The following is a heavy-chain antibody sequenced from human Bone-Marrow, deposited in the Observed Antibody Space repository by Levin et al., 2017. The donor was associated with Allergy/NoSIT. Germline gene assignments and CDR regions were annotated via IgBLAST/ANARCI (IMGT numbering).Heavy chain of an antibody. J-gene: IGHJ6*02. V-gene: IGHV3-33*01. CDR2: IWFDGSKK. CDR1: GFSISTYG. Sequence: GESLKISCLASGFSISTYGMHWVRQAPGKGLEWVAFIWFDGSKKEYGDSVKGRFTISRDNSKNTVYLQMDSLRAGDTAVYYCERDLVEDYGEPRQGVVWGQGTTVIVSS. D-gene: IGHD4/OR15-4a*01. CDR3: ERDLVEDYGEPRQGVV.